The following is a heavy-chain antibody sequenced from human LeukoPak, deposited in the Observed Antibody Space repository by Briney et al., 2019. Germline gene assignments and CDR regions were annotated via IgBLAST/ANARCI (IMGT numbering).Heavy chain of an antibody. CDR3: ARDRSSTSCSLDY. D-gene: IGHD2-2*01. CDR2: INPNSGGT. Sequence: ASVKVSCKASGYTFTGYYMHWVRQAPGQGLEWMGWINPNSGGTNYAQKFQGRVAMTRDTSISTAYMELSRLRSDDTAVYYCARDRSSTSCSLDYWGQGTLVTVSS. CDR1: GYTFTGYY. V-gene: IGHV1-2*02. J-gene: IGHJ4*02.